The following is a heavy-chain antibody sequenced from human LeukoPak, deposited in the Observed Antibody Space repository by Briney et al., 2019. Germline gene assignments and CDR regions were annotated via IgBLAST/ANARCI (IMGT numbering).Heavy chain of an antibody. D-gene: IGHD4-23*01. CDR2: ISYDGSNK. Sequence: WVRQAPGKGLEWVAVISYDGSNKYYADSVRGRFTISRDNSKNTLYLQMNSLRAEDTAVYYCAKDGDLGRWDYWGQGTLVTVSS. CDR3: AKDGDLGRWDY. V-gene: IGHV3-30*18. J-gene: IGHJ4*02.